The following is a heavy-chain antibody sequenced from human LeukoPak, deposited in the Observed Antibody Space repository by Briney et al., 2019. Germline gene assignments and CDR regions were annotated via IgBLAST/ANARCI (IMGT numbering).Heavy chain of an antibody. CDR1: GYTFTGYY. V-gene: IGHV1-2*02. D-gene: IGHD1-7*01. CDR3: ARVGATLRYNWNYAPSDY. CDR2: INPNSGGT. Sequence: ASVKVSCKASGYTFTGYYMHWVRQAPGQGLEWMGWINPNSGGTNYAQKFQGRVTMTRDTSISTAYMELSGLRSDDTALYYCARVGATLRYNWNYAPSDYWGQGTLVTVSS. J-gene: IGHJ4*02.